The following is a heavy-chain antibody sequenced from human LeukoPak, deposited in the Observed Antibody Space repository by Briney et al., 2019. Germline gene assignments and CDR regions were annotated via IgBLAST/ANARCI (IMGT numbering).Heavy chain of an antibody. CDR2: IFHSGST. CDR3: ARGGWLVRDYYYYGMDV. V-gene: IGHV4-34*01. D-gene: IGHD6-19*01. J-gene: IGHJ6*02. Sequence: PSETMSLTSPVDGGSLSGFYWGWIRHPPGDGLGWIGAIFHSGSTNYKPSLKSRVTISVDTSKNQFSLKLSSVTAADTAVYYCARGGWLVRDYYYYGMDVWGQGTTVTVSS. CDR1: GGSLSGFY.